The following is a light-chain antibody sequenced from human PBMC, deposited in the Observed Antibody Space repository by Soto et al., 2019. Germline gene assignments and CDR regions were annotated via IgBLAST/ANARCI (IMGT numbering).Light chain of an antibody. V-gene: IGKV1-39*01. CDR2: ATS. CDR3: QQSLTTPLT. Sequence: DTKMPRFPSSLLASLGNRVTITCGESQTLPTILNWNQQKPGKAPKLLIFATSSLQSGFPSRFSGSGSGTDFTLTISSLQPEDLATYYCQQSLTTPLTVGGGTKVEIK. J-gene: IGKJ4*01. CDR1: QTLPTI.